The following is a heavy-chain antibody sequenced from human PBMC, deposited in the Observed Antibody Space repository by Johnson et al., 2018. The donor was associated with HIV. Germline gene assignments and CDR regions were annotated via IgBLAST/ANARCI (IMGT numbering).Heavy chain of an antibody. CDR1: GFTFSSYG. CDR3: TPGPARIGLIRGI. V-gene: IGHV3-30*02. Sequence: QVQLVESGGGVVQPGGSLRLSCAASGFTFSSYGMHWVRQAPGKGLEWVAFIRYDGSNTYDADSVRGRFTISRDNSKNTLYLQMNSLRAGDTALYYCTPGPARIGLIRGIWGQGTMVTVSS. J-gene: IGHJ3*02. CDR2: IRYDGSNT. D-gene: IGHD2-15*01.